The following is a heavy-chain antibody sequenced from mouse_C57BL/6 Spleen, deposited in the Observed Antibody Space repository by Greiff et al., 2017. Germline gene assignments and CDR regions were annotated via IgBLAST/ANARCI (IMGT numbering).Heavy chain of an antibody. CDR3: ARGSNYLDY. Sequence: ESGPGLVKPSQSLSLTCSVTGYSITSGYYWNWIRQFPGNKLEWMGYISYDGSNNYNPSLKNRISITRDTSKNQFFLKLNSVTTEDTATYYCARGSNYLDYWGQGTTLTVSS. CDR1: GYSITSGYY. V-gene: IGHV3-6*01. D-gene: IGHD1-1*01. CDR2: ISYDGSN. J-gene: IGHJ2*01.